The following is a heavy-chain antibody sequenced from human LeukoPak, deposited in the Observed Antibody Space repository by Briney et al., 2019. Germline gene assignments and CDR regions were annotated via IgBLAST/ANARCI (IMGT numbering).Heavy chain of an antibody. CDR3: ARGGGYATVYYYYMDV. Sequence: SVKVSCKASGGTFSSYAISWVRQAPGQGLEWMGGIIPIFGTANYAQKFQGRVTITADESTSTAYMELSSLRPEDTAVYYCARGGGYATVYYYYMDVWGKGTTVTVSS. J-gene: IGHJ6*03. V-gene: IGHV1-69*13. D-gene: IGHD6-25*01. CDR1: GGTFSSYA. CDR2: IIPIFGTA.